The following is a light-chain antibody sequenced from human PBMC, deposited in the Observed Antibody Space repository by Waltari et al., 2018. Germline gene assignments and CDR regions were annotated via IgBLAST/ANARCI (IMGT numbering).Light chain of an antibody. CDR3: ASWDDSLNGRWV. CDR1: SSNFGNNF. Sequence: QSELTQPPSASGTPGPKAPISCSGGSSNFGNNFVTWYQQFPGTAPKLLIYRSDQRPSGVPDRFSGSKSGTSASLAIIGLRSDDEADYYCASWDDSLNGRWVFGGGTKLTVL. CDR2: RSD. V-gene: IGLV1-44*01. J-gene: IGLJ2*01.